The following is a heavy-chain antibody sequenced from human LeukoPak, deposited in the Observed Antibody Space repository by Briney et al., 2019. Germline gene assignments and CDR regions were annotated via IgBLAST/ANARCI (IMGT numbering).Heavy chain of an antibody. Sequence: PSETLSLTCSVSGGSISTSNYYWGWIRQPPGKGLEWIGYIYYSGSTNYNPSLKSRVTISVDTSKNQFSLKLSSVTAADTAVYYCAALVYDSSGFVDYWGQGTLVTVSS. CDR2: IYYSGST. CDR3: AALVYDSSGFVDY. CDR1: GGSISTSNYY. J-gene: IGHJ4*02. V-gene: IGHV4-61*05. D-gene: IGHD3-22*01.